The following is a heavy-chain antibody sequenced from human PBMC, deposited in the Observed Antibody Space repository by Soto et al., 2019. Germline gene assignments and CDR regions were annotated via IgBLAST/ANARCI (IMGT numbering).Heavy chain of an antibody. CDR1: GYTFTNYG. CDR2: ISPYNGNT. D-gene: IGHD2-8*01. J-gene: IGHJ2*01. V-gene: IGHV1-18*01. Sequence: QVQLVQSGDEVKKPGASVKVSCKASGYTFTNYGISWVRQAPGQGLAWMGWISPYNGNTKYAQKLHGRVTMTTDTSTRKSYMELRSLRSDATAVYFCARDGDRCTSPRCSPWPDTRVDLWGRGTLVTVSS. CDR3: ARDGDRCTSPRCSPWPDTRVDL.